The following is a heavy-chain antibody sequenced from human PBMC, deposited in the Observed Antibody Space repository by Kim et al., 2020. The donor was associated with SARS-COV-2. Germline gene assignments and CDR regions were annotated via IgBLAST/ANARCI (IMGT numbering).Heavy chain of an antibody. D-gene: IGHD6-13*01. CDR1: GGSFSGYY. CDR2: INHSGST. J-gene: IGHJ4*02. V-gene: IGHV4-34*01. Sequence: SETLSLTCAVYGGSFSGYYWSWIRQPPGKGLEWIGEINHSGSTNYNPSLKSRVTISVDTSKNQFSLKLSSVTAADTAVYYCARMRAPRKPYSTPHWGFDYWGQGTLVTVSS. CDR3: ARMRAPRKPYSTPHWGFDY.